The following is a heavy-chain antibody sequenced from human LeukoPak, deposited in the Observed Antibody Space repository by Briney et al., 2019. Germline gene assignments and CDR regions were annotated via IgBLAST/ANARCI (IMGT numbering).Heavy chain of an antibody. J-gene: IGHJ6*02. CDR1: GFTFSSYG. CDR3: AKNLRPKLITMVRGNPYYYYGMDV. V-gene: IGHV3-30*18. D-gene: IGHD3-10*01. Sequence: GGSLRLSCAASGFTFSSYGMHWVRQAPGKGLEGVAVISYDGSNKYYADSVKGRFTISRDNSKNTLYLQMNSLRAEDTAVYYCAKNLRPKLITMVRGNPYYYYGMDVWGQGTTVTVSS. CDR2: ISYDGSNK.